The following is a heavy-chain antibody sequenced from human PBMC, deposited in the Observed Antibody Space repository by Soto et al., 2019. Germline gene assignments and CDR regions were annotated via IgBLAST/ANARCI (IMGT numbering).Heavy chain of an antibody. V-gene: IGHV3-74*01. D-gene: IGHD3-10*01. CDR3: TRGRRPSSVGTGAY. CDR2: ISDDGART. CDR1: GFVFEMYW. Sequence: GGSLRLSCAASGFVFEMYWMHWVRQTPGKGPEWVSRISDDGARTDYADSVKGRFTISRDNAKNSLYLQMNSLRAEDTAVYYCTRGRRPSSVGTGAYWGPGALVNDSS. J-gene: IGHJ4*02.